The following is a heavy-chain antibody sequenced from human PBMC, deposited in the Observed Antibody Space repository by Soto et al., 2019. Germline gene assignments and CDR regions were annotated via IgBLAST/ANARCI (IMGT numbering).Heavy chain of an antibody. V-gene: IGHV4-39*01. J-gene: IGHJ3*02. D-gene: IGHD2-21*02. Sequence: LETIRLRNTVAGGTIISSGDYWGWIRQPPGKGLEWIGSIYYSGSTYYNPSLKSRVTISVDTSKNQFSLKLSSVTAADTAVYYCAIHPLLSASEILGQGTMVTGSS. CDR3: AIHPLLSASEI. CDR2: IYYSGST. CDR1: GGTIISSGDY.